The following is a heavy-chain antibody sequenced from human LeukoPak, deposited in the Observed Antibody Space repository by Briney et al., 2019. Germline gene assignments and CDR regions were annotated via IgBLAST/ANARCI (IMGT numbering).Heavy chain of an antibody. D-gene: IGHD1-26*01. CDR3: AKEIRGIVGAIARRAAFDI. J-gene: IGHJ3*02. CDR2: ISGSGGGT. V-gene: IGHV3-23*01. CDR1: GFTFSSYA. Sequence: PGGSLRLSCAASGFTFSSYAMSWVRQAPGKGLEWVSAISGSGGGTYYADSVKGRFTISRDNSKNTLYLQMNSLRAEDTAVYYCAKEIRGIVGAIARRAAFDIWGQGTMVTVSS.